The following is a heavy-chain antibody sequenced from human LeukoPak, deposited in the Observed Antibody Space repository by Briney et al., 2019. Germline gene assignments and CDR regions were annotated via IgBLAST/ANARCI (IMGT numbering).Heavy chain of an antibody. D-gene: IGHD2-2*02. V-gene: IGHV1-69*10. CDR3: ARDCSSTSCYSPDAFDI. J-gene: IGHJ3*02. Sequence: ASVKVSCKASGGTFISYTISWVRQAPGQGLEWMGRIIPILGIANYAQKFQGRVTITADKSTSTAYMELSSLRSEDTAVYYCARDCSSTSCYSPDAFDIWGQGTMVTVSS. CDR1: GGTFISYT. CDR2: IIPILGIA.